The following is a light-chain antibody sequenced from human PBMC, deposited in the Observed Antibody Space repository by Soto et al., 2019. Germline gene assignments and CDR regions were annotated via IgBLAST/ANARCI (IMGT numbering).Light chain of an antibody. Sequence: EIVMPQSPATLSVSAGERATLSCRASQSFSSHLAWYQQKPGQAPRLLIFGASSRATGIPDRFIGSGSGTEFILTISRLEPDDFAIYHCHQHGGSPETFGQGTKVDI. CDR1: QSFSSH. V-gene: IGKV3-20*01. CDR2: GAS. J-gene: IGKJ1*01. CDR3: HQHGGSPET.